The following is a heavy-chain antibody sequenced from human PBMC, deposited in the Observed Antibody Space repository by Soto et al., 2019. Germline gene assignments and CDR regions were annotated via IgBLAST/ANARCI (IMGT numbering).Heavy chain of an antibody. CDR3: SRDYGSGMDC. D-gene: IGHD3-10*01. CDR2: IWYDGSNQ. V-gene: IGHV3-33*01. Sequence: QVQLVESGGGVVQPGRSLRLSCAASGLTFSSYGMHWVRQAPGKGLEWVAIIWYDGSNQYYGDSVKGRFTISRDNSKNTLYLQMNSRRAEDTAVYYCSRDYGSGMDCWGQGTLVTVSS. CDR1: GLTFSSYG. J-gene: IGHJ4*02.